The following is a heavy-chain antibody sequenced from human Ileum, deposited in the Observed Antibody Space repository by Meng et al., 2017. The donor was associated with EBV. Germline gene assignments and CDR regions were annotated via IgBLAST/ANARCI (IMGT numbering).Heavy chain of an antibody. CDR1: GYTFINHD. D-gene: IGHD3-16*01. Sequence: GQLLQTGAEGKKPRASVMGSCKAFGYTFINHDINWVRQAAGRGLESIGWMNSYSGNAGYAQKFRGRVTMTRDTSINTAYLEVISLTSEDTAVYYCVGGSGAGGRDWFDPWGQGTLATVSS. CDR2: MNSYSGNA. CDR3: VGGSGAGGRDWFDP. V-gene: IGHV1-8*01. J-gene: IGHJ5*02.